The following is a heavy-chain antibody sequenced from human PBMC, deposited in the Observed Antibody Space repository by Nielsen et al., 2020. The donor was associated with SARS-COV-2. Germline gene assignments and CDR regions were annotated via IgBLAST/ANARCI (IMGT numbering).Heavy chain of an antibody. Sequence: ASVKVSCKASGYTFTGYYMHWVRQAPGKGLEWMGGFDPEDGETIYAQKFQGRVTMTEDTSTDTAYMELSSLRSEDTTVYYCARAGNNDFWSGQSSDYGMDVWGQGTTVTVSS. J-gene: IGHJ6*02. CDR1: GYTFTGYY. D-gene: IGHD3-3*01. V-gene: IGHV1-24*01. CDR3: ARAGNNDFWSGQSSDYGMDV. CDR2: FDPEDGET.